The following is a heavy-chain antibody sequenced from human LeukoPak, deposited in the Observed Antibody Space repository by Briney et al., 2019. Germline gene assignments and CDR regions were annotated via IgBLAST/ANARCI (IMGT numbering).Heavy chain of an antibody. D-gene: IGHD3-22*01. V-gene: IGHV1-46*01. CDR3: AGSPYYYDSSGSPPSPPTSLADAFDI. J-gene: IGHJ3*02. Sequence: ASVKVSCKASGYTFTSYYMHWVRQAPGQGLEWMGIINPSGGSASYAQKFQGAVTMTRDTSTSTVYMEQSSLRSEDTAVYYCAGSPYYYDSSGSPPSPPTSLADAFDIWGQGTMVTVSS. CDR1: GYTFTSYY. CDR2: INPSGGSA.